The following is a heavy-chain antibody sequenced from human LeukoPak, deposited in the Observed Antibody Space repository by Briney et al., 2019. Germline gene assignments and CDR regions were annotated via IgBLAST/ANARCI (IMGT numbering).Heavy chain of an antibody. V-gene: IGHV1-2*02. J-gene: IGHJ4*02. CDR2: INPNSGGT. Sequence: ASVKVSCKASGYTFTGYYMHWVRQAPGQGLEWMGWINPNSGGTNYAQKFQGRVTMTRDTSISTAYMELSRLRSDDTAVYYCATNLGYFDWLPLYYFDYWGQGTLVTVSS. CDR3: ATNLGYFDWLPLYYFDY. CDR1: GYTFTGYY. D-gene: IGHD3-9*01.